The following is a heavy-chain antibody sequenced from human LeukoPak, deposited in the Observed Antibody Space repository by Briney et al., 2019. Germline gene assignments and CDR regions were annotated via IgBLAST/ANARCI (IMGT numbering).Heavy chain of an antibody. CDR1: GYSISSGYY. CDR3: ARDRDSSGLRDFDL. Sequence: SETLSLTCAVSGYSISSGYYWGWIRQPPGKGLEWIGSIYHSGSTYYNPSLKSRVTISVDTSKNQLSLQLSSVTAADTAVYYCARDRDSSGLRDFDLWGRGTLVTVSA. V-gene: IGHV4-38-2*02. CDR2: IYHSGST. J-gene: IGHJ2*01. D-gene: IGHD3-22*01.